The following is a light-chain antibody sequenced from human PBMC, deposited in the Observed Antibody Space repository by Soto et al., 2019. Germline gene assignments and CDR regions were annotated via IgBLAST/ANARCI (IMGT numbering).Light chain of an antibody. CDR3: QKYDSAPWT. V-gene: IGKV1-27*01. CDR1: QDISNF. CDR2: AAS. J-gene: IGKJ1*01. Sequence: DIQMTQSPSSLSASVGDRVTITCRASQDISNFLAWYQQKPGKVPELLIDAASTLQSGVPSRFSGSGSGTDFTLTSSSLQPEDVATYYCQKYDSAPWTLGQGTKVEI.